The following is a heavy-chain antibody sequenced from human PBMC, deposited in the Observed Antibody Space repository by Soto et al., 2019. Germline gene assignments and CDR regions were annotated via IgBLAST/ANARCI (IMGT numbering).Heavy chain of an antibody. J-gene: IGHJ5*02. Sequence: GSSVKVSCKTSGYTFSNYGITWVRQAPGQPLEWLGWISLYSDGTNYAQKFQGRVSMTTDASTTTAYMELRSLRSDDTAVYYCARVVPGAEAWFGPWGQGTLVTVSS. CDR3: ARVVPGAEAWFGP. D-gene: IGHD2-2*01. CDR1: GYTFSNYG. V-gene: IGHV1-18*01. CDR2: ISLYSDGT.